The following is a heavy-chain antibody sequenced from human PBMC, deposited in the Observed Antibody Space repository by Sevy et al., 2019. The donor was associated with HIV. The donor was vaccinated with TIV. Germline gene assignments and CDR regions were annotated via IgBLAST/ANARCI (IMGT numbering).Heavy chain of an antibody. J-gene: IGHJ3*02. CDR2: IIPISATA. Sequence: SVKVSCKAFGGTFSSYAISWVRQAPGQGLEWMGGIIPISATANYAQMFQGRVTITADESTSTAYMEMSGLRSEDTAVYYCASTDYYDSDGYYLYAFDIWGQGTVVTVSS. V-gene: IGHV1-69*13. CDR3: ASTDYYDSDGYYLYAFDI. D-gene: IGHD3-22*01. CDR1: GGTFSSYA.